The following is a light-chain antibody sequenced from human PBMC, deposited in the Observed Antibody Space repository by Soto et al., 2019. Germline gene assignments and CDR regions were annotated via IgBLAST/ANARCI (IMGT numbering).Light chain of an antibody. J-gene: IGKJ5*01. V-gene: IGKV1-12*01. Sequence: DIQMTQSPSSVSASVGDRVTITCRASQGISSWLAWYQQKPGKAPQLLIYAASSLQSGGTPRFSGIGSGTDFSLTISRLPPEDFATYYLQQANSFPHTFGKGTRLEIK. CDR3: QQANSFPHT. CDR2: AAS. CDR1: QGISSW.